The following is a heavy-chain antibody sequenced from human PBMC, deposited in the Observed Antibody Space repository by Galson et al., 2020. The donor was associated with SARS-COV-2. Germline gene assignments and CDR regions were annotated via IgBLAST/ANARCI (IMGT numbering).Heavy chain of an antibody. CDR1: GFTFSSYG. CDR2: ISYDGRNK. CDR3: AKDQNYGSGTYSY. V-gene: IGHV3-30*18. Sequence: GESLKISCAASGFTFSSYGMHWVRQAPGKGLEWVAVISYDGRNKYYADSVKGRFTLSRDNSKNTLYLQMNSLRPEDTAVYYCAKDQNYGSGTYSYWGQGTLVTVSS. J-gene: IGHJ4*02. D-gene: IGHD3-10*01.